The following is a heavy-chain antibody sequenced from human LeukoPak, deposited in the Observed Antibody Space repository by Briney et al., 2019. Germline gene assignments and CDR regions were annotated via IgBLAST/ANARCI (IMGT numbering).Heavy chain of an antibody. Sequence: SGGSLRLSCAASAFTFSSSGIRWVRQAPGKGLEWVAVISYDGSNKYYADSVKGRFTISRDNSKNTLYLQMNSLRAEDTAVYYCAKAPHSELLLIDFWGQGTLVTVSS. D-gene: IGHD1-7*01. CDR1: AFTFSSSG. CDR3: AKAPHSELLLIDF. CDR2: ISYDGSNK. V-gene: IGHV3-30*18. J-gene: IGHJ4*02.